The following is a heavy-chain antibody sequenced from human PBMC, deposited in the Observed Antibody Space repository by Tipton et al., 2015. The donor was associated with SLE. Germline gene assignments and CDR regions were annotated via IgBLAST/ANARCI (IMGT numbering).Heavy chain of an antibody. V-gene: IGHV4-39*07. D-gene: IGHD6-19*01. CDR2: IAGTGSP. J-gene: IGHJ4*02. CDR3: ARGPFQRWPPGAY. CDR1: GGSITSSSYY. Sequence: TLSLTCTVSGGSITSSSYYWTWIRPPPGQGLEWSGEIAGTGSPHYNPPLKSRDTISLDTSKSQFSLILNSLTAADTAVYYCARGPFQRWPPGAYWGQGTLVTVSS.